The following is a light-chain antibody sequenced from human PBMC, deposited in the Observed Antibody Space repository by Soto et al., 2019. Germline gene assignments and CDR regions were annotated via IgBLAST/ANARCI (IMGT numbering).Light chain of an antibody. Sequence: AIQLTQSPSSLSASVGDRVTITCRASQGISSALAWYQQKPGKAPKLLIYDASSLESGVPSRFSGSGSGTDFTLTISSLQPEDFATYYCQQFNSHPEGFTFGPGTKVDIK. J-gene: IGKJ3*01. CDR3: QQFNSHPEGFT. V-gene: IGKV1-13*02. CDR2: DAS. CDR1: QGISSA.